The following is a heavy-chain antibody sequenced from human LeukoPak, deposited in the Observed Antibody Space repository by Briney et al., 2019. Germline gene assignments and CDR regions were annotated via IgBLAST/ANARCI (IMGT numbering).Heavy chain of an antibody. V-gene: IGHV3-21*01. CDR2: ISSSSSYI. Sequence: PGGSLRLSCAASGFTSSSYSMNWVRQAPGKGLEWVSSISSSSSYIYYADSVKGRFTISRDNAKNSLYLQMNSPRAEDTAVYYCASTFDYDFWSNAFDIWGQGTMVTVSS. J-gene: IGHJ3*02. D-gene: IGHD3-3*01. CDR1: GFTSSSYS. CDR3: ASTFDYDFWSNAFDI.